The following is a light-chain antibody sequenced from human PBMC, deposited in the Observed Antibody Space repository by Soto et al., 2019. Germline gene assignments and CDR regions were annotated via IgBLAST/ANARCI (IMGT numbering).Light chain of an antibody. CDR2: LNSDGSH. V-gene: IGLV4-69*01. Sequence: QLVLTQSPSASASLGASVKLTCTLSSGHSTYAIAWHQQRPEKGPRYLMKLNSDGSHNKGDGIPDRFSGSSSGAERYLTISSLQSEDEADYYCQTWVTGPPWVFRGGTQLTVL. J-gene: IGLJ3*02. CDR1: SGHSTYA. CDR3: QTWVTGPPWV.